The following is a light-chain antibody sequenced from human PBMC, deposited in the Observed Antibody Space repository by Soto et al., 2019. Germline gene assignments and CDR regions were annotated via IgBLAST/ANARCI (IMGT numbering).Light chain of an antibody. Sequence: EIVLTQSPATLSLSPGERATLSCRAGQSVSSYLAWYQQKPGQAPSLLIYDASNRATGIPARFSGSGSGTDFTLTISSLEPEDFAVYYCQQRSNWPPTFGGGTKVDIK. J-gene: IGKJ4*01. V-gene: IGKV3-11*01. CDR1: QSVSSY. CDR3: QQRSNWPPT. CDR2: DAS.